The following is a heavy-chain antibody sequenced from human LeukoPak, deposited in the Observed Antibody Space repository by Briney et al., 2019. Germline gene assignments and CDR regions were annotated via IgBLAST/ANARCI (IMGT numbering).Heavy chain of an antibody. Sequence: SETLSLTCTISGSSITSVSHYWGCIRQPPGRGLEWIGDIYYTGSTYYSPSLRSRVTMSVHTSENQFSLRLNSVTAVDTAVYYCARRWGNIVGVTYEYWGQGTLVTVSS. J-gene: IGHJ4*02. V-gene: IGHV4-39*01. CDR1: GSSITSVSHY. D-gene: IGHD3-16*01. CDR2: IYYTGST. CDR3: ARRWGNIVGVTYEY.